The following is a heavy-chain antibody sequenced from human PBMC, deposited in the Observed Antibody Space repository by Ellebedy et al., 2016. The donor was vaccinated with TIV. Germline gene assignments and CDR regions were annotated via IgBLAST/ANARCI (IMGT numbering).Heavy chain of an antibody. Sequence: GGSLRLXXAASGFTFSSYGMHWVRQAPGKGLEWVAVISYDGSNKYYADSVKGRFTISRDNSKNTLYLQMNSLRAEDTAVYYCAKRGGSRSRRYYYGMDVWGQGTTVTVSS. CDR3: AKRGGSRSRRYYYGMDV. CDR2: ISYDGSNK. D-gene: IGHD1-26*01. V-gene: IGHV3-30*18. CDR1: GFTFSSYG. J-gene: IGHJ6*02.